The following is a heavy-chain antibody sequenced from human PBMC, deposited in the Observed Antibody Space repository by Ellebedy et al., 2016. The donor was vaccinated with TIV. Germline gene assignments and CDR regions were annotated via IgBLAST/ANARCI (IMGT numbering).Heavy chain of an antibody. CDR1: GFIFSTYW. V-gene: IGHV3-74*01. CDR2: INSDARST. D-gene: IGHD6-19*01. J-gene: IGHJ4*02. Sequence: GGSLRLSXAASGFIFSTYWMHWVRQAPGKGLVWVSRINSDARSTDYADSVKGRFTISRDNAKNTLYLQMNSLRAEDTAVYYCAREWSSGWYLSTLAYWGQGTLVTVSS. CDR3: AREWSSGWYLSTLAY.